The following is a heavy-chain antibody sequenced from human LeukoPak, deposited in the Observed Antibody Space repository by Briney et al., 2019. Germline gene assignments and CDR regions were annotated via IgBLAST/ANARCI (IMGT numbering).Heavy chain of an antibody. CDR2: IYSGGGT. D-gene: IGHD6-6*01. CDR1: GFTVGNNF. J-gene: IGHJ4*02. CDR3: ATRPEYGH. V-gene: IGHV3-53*01. Sequence: GGSLRLSCAASGFTVGNNFMTWVRQAPGKGLEWISLIYSGGGTNYADSVKGRFTISRDSSKNTLYLQMNGLRAEDTAVYYCATRPEYGHWGQGTLVTVSS.